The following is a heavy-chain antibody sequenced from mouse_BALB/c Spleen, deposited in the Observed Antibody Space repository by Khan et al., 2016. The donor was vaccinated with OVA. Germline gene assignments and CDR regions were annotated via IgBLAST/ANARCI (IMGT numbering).Heavy chain of an antibody. Sequence: EVQLQESGPGLVKPSQSLSLSCTATGYSITSGYSRNWIRQFPGNKLEWMGYISYSGSTNYNPSFKSRISITRDTSQNPFFLQLNSVTTEDTATYYCARAGRIKYWGQGTTLTVSA. J-gene: IGHJ2*01. CDR1: GYSITSGYS. CDR2: ISYSGST. D-gene: IGHD1-1*01. V-gene: IGHV3-1*02. CDR3: ARAGRIKY.